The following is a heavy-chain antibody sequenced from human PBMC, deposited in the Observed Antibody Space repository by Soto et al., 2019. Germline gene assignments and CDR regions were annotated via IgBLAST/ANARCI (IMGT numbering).Heavy chain of an antibody. Sequence: GGSLRLSCAASGFTFSSYAMSWVRQAPGKGLEWVSAISGSGGSTYYADSVKGRFTISRDNSKNTLYLQMNSLRAEDTAVYYCAKARYSSSWYTPDYWGQGTLVTVSS. CDR3: AKARYSSSWYTPDY. V-gene: IGHV3-23*01. CDR1: GFTFSSYA. CDR2: ISGSGGST. J-gene: IGHJ4*02. D-gene: IGHD6-13*01.